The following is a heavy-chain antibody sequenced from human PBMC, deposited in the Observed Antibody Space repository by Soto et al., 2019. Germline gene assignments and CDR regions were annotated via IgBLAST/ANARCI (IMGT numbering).Heavy chain of an antibody. J-gene: IGHJ5*01. Sequence: GASVKVSCTASGYTFTGYYMHWVRQAPGQGLEWMGWINPNNGDTKYAQRFQGRVTVTRDTSSNTIYMELRRLTSDDTAVYYCEREEKNGFDSWGQGTLVTVSS. CDR3: EREEKNGFDS. CDR1: GYTFTGYY. V-gene: IGHV1-2*02. CDR2: INPNNGDT.